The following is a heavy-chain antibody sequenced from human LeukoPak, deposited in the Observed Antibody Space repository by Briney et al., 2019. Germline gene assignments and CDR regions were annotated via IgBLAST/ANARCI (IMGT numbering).Heavy chain of an antibody. Sequence: GGSLRLSCAASGFTFSSYSMNWVRQAPGKGLEWVSSISSSSSYIYYADSVKGRFTISRDNAKNSLYLQMNSLRAEDTAVYYCARDLGTYYYVSSGYTLGWFDYWGQGTLVTVSS. V-gene: IGHV3-21*01. J-gene: IGHJ4*02. CDR3: ARDLGTYYYVSSGYTLGWFDY. CDR2: ISSSSSYI. D-gene: IGHD3-22*01. CDR1: GFTFSSYS.